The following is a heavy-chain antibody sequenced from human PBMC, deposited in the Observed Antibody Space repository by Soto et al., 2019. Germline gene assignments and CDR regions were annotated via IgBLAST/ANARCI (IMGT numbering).Heavy chain of an antibody. V-gene: IGHV2-5*01. CDR3: AHHIITPVTNWFDP. Sequence: QITLKESGPTLVKPTQTLTLTCTFSGFSLTTSGVGVGWIRQPPGKALEWLALIYWNDDKRYSPSLKGRLTITKDTSKNQVVLAMTNMDPVDTATYYCAHHIITPVTNWFDPWGLGTLVTVSS. CDR2: IYWNDDK. CDR1: GFSLTTSGVG. J-gene: IGHJ5*02. D-gene: IGHD3-10*01.